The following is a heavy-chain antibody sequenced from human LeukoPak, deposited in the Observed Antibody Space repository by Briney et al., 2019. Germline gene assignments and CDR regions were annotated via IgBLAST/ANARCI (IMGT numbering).Heavy chain of an antibody. Sequence: GRSLRLSCAASGFTFSDYYMFWIRQAPGKGLEWVSYISSSGSTKYYADSVKGRFTISRDNAKNSLYLQMNSLRAEDTAVYYCARDGVLRHFDWLYYFDYWGQGTLVTVSS. V-gene: IGHV3-11*01. CDR2: ISSSGSTK. CDR1: GFTFSDYY. J-gene: IGHJ4*02. D-gene: IGHD3-9*01. CDR3: ARDGVLRHFDWLYYFDY.